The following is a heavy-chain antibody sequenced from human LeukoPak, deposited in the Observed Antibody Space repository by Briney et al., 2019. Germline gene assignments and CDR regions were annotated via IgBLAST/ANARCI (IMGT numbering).Heavy chain of an antibody. J-gene: IGHJ4*02. CDR2: IYYSGST. CDR3: ARGLGLTHEEMASFDY. Sequence: SETPSLICTVSGGSISSSSYYWGWIRQPPGKGLEWIGSIYYSGSTYYNPSLKSRVTISVDTSKNQFSLKLSSVTAADTAVYYCARGLGLTHEEMASFDYWGQGTLVTVSS. V-gene: IGHV4-39*07. CDR1: GGSISSSSYY. D-gene: IGHD5-24*01.